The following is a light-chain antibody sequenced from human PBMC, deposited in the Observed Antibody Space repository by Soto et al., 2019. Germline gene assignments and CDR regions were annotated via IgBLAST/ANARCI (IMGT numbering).Light chain of an antibody. J-gene: IGKJ3*01. CDR1: QSISSSY. CDR3: QQYGSSP. Sequence: EIVLTQSPGTLSLSPGERATLSCRASQSISSSYLGWYQQKSGQAPRLLIYGASSRATGIPDRFSGSGSGTAFTLTISRLEPEDLAVYDCQQYGSSPFGPGTKVDVK. CDR2: GAS. V-gene: IGKV3-20*01.